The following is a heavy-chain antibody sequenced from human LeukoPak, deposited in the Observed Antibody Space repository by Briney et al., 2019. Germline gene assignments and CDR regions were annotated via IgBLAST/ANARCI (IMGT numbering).Heavy chain of an antibody. CDR1: GGSFSGYY. CDR3: ARHGDSSGWTNWFDP. CDR2: INHSGST. D-gene: IGHD6-19*01. V-gene: IGHV4-34*01. J-gene: IGHJ5*02. Sequence: PSETLSLTCAVYGGSFSGYYWSWIRQPPGKGLEWIGEINHSGSTNYNPSLKSRVTISVDTSKNQFSLKLSSVTAADTAVYYCARHGDSSGWTNWFDPWGQGTLVTVSS.